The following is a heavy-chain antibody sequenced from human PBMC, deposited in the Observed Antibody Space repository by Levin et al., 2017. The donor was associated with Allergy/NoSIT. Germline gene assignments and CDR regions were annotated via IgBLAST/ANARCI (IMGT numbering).Heavy chain of an antibody. Sequence: PGGSLRLSCAASGFTFSSYWMSWVRQAPGKGLEWVANIKQDGSEKYYVDSVKGRFTISRDNAKNSLYLQMNSLRAEDTAVYYCARALGSGSYYMSDYWGQGTLVTVSS. D-gene: IGHD3-10*01. CDR1: GFTFSSYW. CDR3: ARALGSGSYYMSDY. V-gene: IGHV3-7*01. J-gene: IGHJ4*02. CDR2: IKQDGSEK.